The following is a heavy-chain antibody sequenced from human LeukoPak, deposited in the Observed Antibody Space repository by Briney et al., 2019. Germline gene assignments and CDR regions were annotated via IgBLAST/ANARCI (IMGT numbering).Heavy chain of an antibody. CDR2: IKNDGSAT. J-gene: IGHJ5*02. CDR3: ARRLTQYDCFDP. CDR1: GFTFSSYW. Sequence: GGSLRLSCAASGFTFSSYWMHWVRQAPGKGLVWVSRIKNDGSATNYADSVKGRFTISRDNAKNTLDLQMNSLRAEDTAVYYCARRLTQYDCFDPWGQGILVTVSS. V-gene: IGHV3-74*01. D-gene: IGHD2-2*01.